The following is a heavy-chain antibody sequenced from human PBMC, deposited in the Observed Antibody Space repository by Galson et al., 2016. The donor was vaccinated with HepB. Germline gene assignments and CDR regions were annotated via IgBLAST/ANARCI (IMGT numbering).Heavy chain of an antibody. CDR3: ARYMGPDWYFDL. Sequence: PALVKPTQTLTLTCTLSGFSLTNNAVGVGWLRQPPGKALEWLALVYWNDDKRYSSSLKTRLTITKDTSKNQVVLTMTNMDPVDTATYYCARYMGPDWYFDLWGRGTLVSVSS. J-gene: IGHJ2*01. CDR2: VYWNDDK. D-gene: IGHD3-16*01. CDR1: GFSLTNNAVG. V-gene: IGHV2-5*01.